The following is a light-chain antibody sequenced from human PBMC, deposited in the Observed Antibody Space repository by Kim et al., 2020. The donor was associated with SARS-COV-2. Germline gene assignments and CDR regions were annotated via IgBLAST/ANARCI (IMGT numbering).Light chain of an antibody. V-gene: IGLV4-69*01. CDR2: LYSDGRH. CDR3: QTWGSGIGV. CDR1: RGETNYA. Sequence: ASAQLTMMLRRGETNYAHAWLQQQQGEGPRDLMRLYSDGRHTKGDGIPDRFSGSTSGSEYSLTISSLQSEDEADYYCQTWGSGIGVFGGGTQLTVL. J-gene: IGLJ2*01.